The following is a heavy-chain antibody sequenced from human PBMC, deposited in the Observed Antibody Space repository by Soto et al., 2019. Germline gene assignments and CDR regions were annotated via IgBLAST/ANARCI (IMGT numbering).Heavy chain of an antibody. Sequence: PSETLSLTCTVSGGSISSGGYYWSWIRQHPGKGLEWIGYIYYSGSTYYNPSLKSRVTISVDTSKNQFSLKLSSVTAADTAVYYCARAARLDLGLDYWGQGTLVTVSS. CDR2: IYYSGST. D-gene: IGHD3-16*01. CDR3: ARAARLDLGLDY. CDR1: GGSISSGGYY. J-gene: IGHJ4*02. V-gene: IGHV4-31*03.